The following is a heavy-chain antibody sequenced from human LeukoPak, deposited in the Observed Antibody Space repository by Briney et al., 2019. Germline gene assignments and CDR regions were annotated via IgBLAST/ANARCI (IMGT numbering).Heavy chain of an antibody. CDR1: GFTFSSYA. CDR3: ALQSHVSPSGFGY. V-gene: IGHV3-23*01. D-gene: IGHD5-24*01. J-gene: IGHJ4*02. Sequence: GGSLRLSCAASGFTFSSYAMSWVRQAPGKGLEWVSAISGSGGSTYYADSVKGRFTISRDNSKNTFYLQMNSLRAEDTAVYYCALQSHVSPSGFGYWGQGTLVTVSS. CDR2: ISGSGGST.